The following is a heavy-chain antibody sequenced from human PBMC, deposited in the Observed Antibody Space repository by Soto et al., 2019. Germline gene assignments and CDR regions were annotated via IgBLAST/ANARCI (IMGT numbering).Heavy chain of an antibody. Sequence: GASVKVSCKASGGTFSSYAISWVRQAPGQGLEWMGGIIPIFGTANYAQKFQGRVTITADKSTSTAYMELSSLRSEDTAVYYCARVEYSGSDLVYYYYGMDVWGQGTTVTVSS. CDR2: IIPIFGTA. J-gene: IGHJ6*02. D-gene: IGHD5-12*01. V-gene: IGHV1-69*06. CDR3: ARVEYSGSDLVYYYYGMDV. CDR1: GGTFSSYA.